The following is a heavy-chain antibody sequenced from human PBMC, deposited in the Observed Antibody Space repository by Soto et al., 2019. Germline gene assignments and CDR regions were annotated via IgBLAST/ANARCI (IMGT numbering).Heavy chain of an antibody. CDR3: ARKGGTTGTTSAFWFDP. CDR2: INAGNGNT. CDR1: GYTFTRYA. D-gene: IGHD1-1*01. Sequence: QVQLVKSGAEVKKPGASVKVSCKASGYTFTRYAMHWVRQAPGQMLEWMGWINAGNGNTRYLQKLQGRVTITRDTSARIVYMELSSLRSEDTAVYYCARKGGTTGTTSAFWFDPWGQGTLVTVSS. V-gene: IGHV1-3*01. J-gene: IGHJ5*02.